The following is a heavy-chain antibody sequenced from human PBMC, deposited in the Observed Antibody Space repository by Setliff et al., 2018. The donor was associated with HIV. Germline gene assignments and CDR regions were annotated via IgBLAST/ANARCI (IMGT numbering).Heavy chain of an antibody. Sequence: PSETLSLTCAVYGGSFSGYYWSWIRQPPGKGLEWIGEVTHSGRTNYNPSLESRVTTSVDTSKKQFSLRLTSVTAADTVVYYCARGVRDNSGWSSYYFDYWGQGTLVTVSS. J-gene: IGHJ4*02. CDR1: GGSFSGYY. CDR2: VTHSGRT. CDR3: ARGVRDNSGWSSYYFDY. D-gene: IGHD6-19*01. V-gene: IGHV4-34*01.